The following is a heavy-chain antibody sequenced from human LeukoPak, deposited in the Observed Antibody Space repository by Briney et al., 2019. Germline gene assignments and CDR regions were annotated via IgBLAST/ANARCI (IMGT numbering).Heavy chain of an antibody. Sequence: SETLSLTCTVSGGSISSGDYYWSWIRQPPGKGLEWIGYIYYSGSTYYNPSLKSRVTISVDTSKNQFSLKLSSVTAADTAVYYCARTYYDILTGYFFDPWGQGTLVTVSS. CDR3: ARTYYDILTGYFFDP. D-gene: IGHD3-9*01. CDR2: IYYSGST. CDR1: GGSISSGDYY. V-gene: IGHV4-30-4*01. J-gene: IGHJ5*02.